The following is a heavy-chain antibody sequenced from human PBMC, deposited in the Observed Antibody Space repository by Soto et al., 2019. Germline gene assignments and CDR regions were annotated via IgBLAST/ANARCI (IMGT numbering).Heavy chain of an antibody. V-gene: IGHV2-70*01. CDR3: TRSNNWNYEYYFDY. Sequence: SGPTLVNPKQTLILTCAFSGFSLSRKGMSVSWIRQPPGKALEFLALIDWEEEKFYSPSLRTRLTVSKDTSKSQVVLTLTNVDPVDTATYYCTRSNNWNYEYYFDYWGQGTLVTVYS. CDR2: IDWEEEK. J-gene: IGHJ4*02. CDR1: GFSLSRKGMS. D-gene: IGHD1-7*01.